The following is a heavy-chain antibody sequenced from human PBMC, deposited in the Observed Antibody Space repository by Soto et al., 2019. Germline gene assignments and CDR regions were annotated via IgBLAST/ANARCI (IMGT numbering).Heavy chain of an antibody. CDR2: IYYNGST. Sequence: QVQLQESGPGLVKPSQTLSLTCTVSGGSISSGDYYWSWIRQPPGKGLEWIGYIYYNGSTYYNPSLKSRVTISVDTSKNQFSLKLSSVTAADTAVYYCARDLGLRQRMTTVSPGGMDVWGQGTTVTVSS. CDR1: GGSISSGDYY. J-gene: IGHJ6*02. CDR3: ARDLGLRQRMTTVSPGGMDV. D-gene: IGHD4-4*01. V-gene: IGHV4-30-4*01.